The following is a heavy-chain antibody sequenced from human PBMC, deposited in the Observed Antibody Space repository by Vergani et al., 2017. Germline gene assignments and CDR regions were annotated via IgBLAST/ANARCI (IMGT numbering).Heavy chain of an antibody. J-gene: IGHJ6*03. CDR2: IYPGDSDP. CDR1: GYSFTSYW. V-gene: IGHV5-51*01. D-gene: IGHD4-17*01. CDR3: ARQRRQTVTTSAIYYMDV. Sequence: EVQLVQSGAEVKKPGESLKISCKGSGYSFTSYWIGWVRQMPGKGLEWMGIIYPGDSDPRYSPSFQGQVTISADKSISTAYLQWSSLKASDTAMYYCARQRRQTVTTSAIYYMDVWGKGTTVTVSS.